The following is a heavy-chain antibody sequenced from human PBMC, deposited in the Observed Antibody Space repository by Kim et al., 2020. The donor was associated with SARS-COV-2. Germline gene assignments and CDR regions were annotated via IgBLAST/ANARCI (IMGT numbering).Heavy chain of an antibody. Sequence: YAQKFQGRVTMTRDTSISTAYMELSRLRSDDTAVYYCATPLRGGDHLFDYWGQGTLVTVSS. J-gene: IGHJ4*02. D-gene: IGHD4-17*01. V-gene: IGHV1-2*02. CDR3: ATPLRGGDHLFDY.